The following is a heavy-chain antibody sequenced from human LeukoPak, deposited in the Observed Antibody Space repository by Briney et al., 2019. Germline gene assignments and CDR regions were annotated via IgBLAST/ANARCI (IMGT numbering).Heavy chain of an antibody. J-gene: IGHJ4*02. CDR3: ARVPQQWLVYFDY. D-gene: IGHD6-19*01. CDR2: INSDGSST. Sequence: GGSLRLSCAVSGFTFSSRWMHWVRQAPGKGLEWVSRINSDGSSTSYVDSVRGRFAISRDNAKNTLYPQMNSLRVDDTAVYYCARVPQQWLVYFDYWGQGSLVTVSS. CDR1: GFTFSSRW. V-gene: IGHV3-74*01.